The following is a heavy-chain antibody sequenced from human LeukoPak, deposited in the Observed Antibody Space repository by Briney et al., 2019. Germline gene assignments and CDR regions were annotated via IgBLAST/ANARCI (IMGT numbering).Heavy chain of an antibody. J-gene: IGHJ4*02. CDR3: ARGPYGSGSYHRDY. D-gene: IGHD3-10*01. V-gene: IGHV4-34*01. CDR2: INHSGST. Sequence: PSDTLSLTCAVYGRSFSGYYWSWIRQPPGKGLEWIGEINHSGSTNYNPSLKSRVTISVDTYKNQFSLKLSTGTRLTTAVYYCARGPYGSGSYHRDYWGQGTLVTVSS. CDR1: GRSFSGYY.